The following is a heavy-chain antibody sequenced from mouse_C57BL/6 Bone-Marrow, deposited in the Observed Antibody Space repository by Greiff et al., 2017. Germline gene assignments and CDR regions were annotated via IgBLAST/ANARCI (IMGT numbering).Heavy chain of an antibody. CDR2: IDPSDSYT. CDR1: GYTFTTYW. D-gene: IGHD1-1*01. Sequence: QVQLQQPGAELVKPGASVKLSCKASGYTFTTYWMQWLKQRPGQGLEWIGEIDPSDSYTNYNQKFKGKATLTVDTSSSTAYMQLSSLTSEDSAVYYCTRVEYYGRTYEFAYWGQGTLVTVSA. J-gene: IGHJ3*01. V-gene: IGHV1-50*01. CDR3: TRVEYYGRTYEFAY.